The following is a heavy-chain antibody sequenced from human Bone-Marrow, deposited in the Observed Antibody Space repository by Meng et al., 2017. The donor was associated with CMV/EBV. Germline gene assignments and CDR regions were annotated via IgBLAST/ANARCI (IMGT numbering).Heavy chain of an antibody. J-gene: IGHJ6*02. V-gene: IGHV3-9*01. Sequence: SLKISCAASGFIFDDYAMHWVRQAPGKGLEWVSGISWNSGSIGYADSVKGRFTISRDNAKNSLYLQMNSLRAEDTAVYYCAREEAAHYYYYGMDVWGQGTTVTVSS. D-gene: IGHD2-15*01. CDR2: ISWNSGSI. CDR1: GFIFDDYA. CDR3: AREEAAHYYYYGMDV.